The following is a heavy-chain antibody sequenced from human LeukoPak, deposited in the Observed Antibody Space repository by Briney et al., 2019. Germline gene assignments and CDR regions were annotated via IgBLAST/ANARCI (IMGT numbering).Heavy chain of an antibody. CDR2: INHSGST. CDR3: ARRIAAAGTPGHSGMDV. D-gene: IGHD6-13*01. V-gene: IGHV4-34*01. Sequence: PSETLSLTCAVYGGSFSGYYWSWIRQPPGKGLEWIGKINHSGSTNYNPSLKSRVTISVDTSKNQFSLKLSSVTAADTAVYYCARRIAAAGTPGHSGMDVWGQGTTVTVSS. J-gene: IGHJ6*02. CDR1: GGSFSGYY.